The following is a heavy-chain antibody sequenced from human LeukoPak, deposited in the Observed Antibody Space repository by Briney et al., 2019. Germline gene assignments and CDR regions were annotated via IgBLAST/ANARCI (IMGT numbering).Heavy chain of an antibody. D-gene: IGHD5-12*01. CDR3: AKALPYSGYGPYYYYGMDV. Sequence: GGSLRLSCAASGFTFSSYGMHWVRQAPGKGLEWVAVISYDGSNKYYADSVKGRFTISRDNSKNTLYLQMNSLRAEDTAVYYCAKALPYSGYGPYYYYGMDVWGQGTTVTVSS. CDR1: GFTFSSYG. J-gene: IGHJ6*02. CDR2: ISYDGSNK. V-gene: IGHV3-30*18.